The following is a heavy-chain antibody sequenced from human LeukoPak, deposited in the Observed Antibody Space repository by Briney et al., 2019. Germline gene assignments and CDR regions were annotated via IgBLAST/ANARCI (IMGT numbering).Heavy chain of an antibody. V-gene: IGHV3-30*12. Sequence: GGSLRLSCAASGFTFSSYGMHWVRQAPGKGLEWVAFIGYDGNNKYYPDSVKGRFTISRDNSRNTLYLQMNSLRAEDTAVYYCARSGLSRFGFWGQGTLVTVSS. CDR1: GFTFSSYG. D-gene: IGHD2/OR15-2a*01. J-gene: IGHJ4*02. CDR2: IGYDGNNK. CDR3: ARSGLSRFGF.